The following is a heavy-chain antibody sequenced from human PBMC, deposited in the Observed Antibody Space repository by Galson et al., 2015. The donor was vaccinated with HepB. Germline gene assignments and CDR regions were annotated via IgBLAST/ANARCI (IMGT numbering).Heavy chain of an antibody. Sequence: QSGAEVKKPGASVKVSCKASGYTFTSYGISWVRQAPGQGLEWMGGFDPEDGETIYAQKFQGRVTMTEDTSTDTAYMELSSLRSEDTAVYYCATLPGRVGATTSRYYFDYWGQGTLVTVSS. J-gene: IGHJ4*02. D-gene: IGHD1-26*01. CDR2: FDPEDGET. CDR3: ATLPGRVGATTSRYYFDY. CDR1: GYTFTSYG. V-gene: IGHV1-24*01.